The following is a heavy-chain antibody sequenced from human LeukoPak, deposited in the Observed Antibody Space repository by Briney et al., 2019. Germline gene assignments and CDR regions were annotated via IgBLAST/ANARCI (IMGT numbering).Heavy chain of an antibody. CDR2: INPNNGGT. CDR3: ARSKRYGDPTYFDY. J-gene: IGHJ4*02. V-gene: IGHV1-2*04. D-gene: IGHD4-17*01. CDR1: GYTFTGYY. Sequence: GASVKVSCKASGYTFTGYYMHWVRQAPGQGLEWMGWINPNNGGTNYAQKFQGWVTMTRDTSISTAYMELSRLRSDDTAVYYCARSKRYGDPTYFDYWGQGTLVTVSS.